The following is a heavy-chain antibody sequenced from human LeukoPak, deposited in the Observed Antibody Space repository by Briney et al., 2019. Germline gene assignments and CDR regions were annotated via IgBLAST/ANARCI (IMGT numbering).Heavy chain of an antibody. CDR3: ARDLSGVTGYTYGRGIDY. CDR1: GFTFSSYA. CDR2: ISSDGGNT. D-gene: IGHD5-18*01. Sequence: GGSLRLSCVASGFTFSSYAMHWVRQAPGKGLEYVSSISSDGGNTYYANSVRGRFTISRDNAKTSLYLQMNSLRAEDTAVYYCARDLSGVTGYTYGRGIDYWGQGTLVTVSS. J-gene: IGHJ4*02. V-gene: IGHV3-64*01.